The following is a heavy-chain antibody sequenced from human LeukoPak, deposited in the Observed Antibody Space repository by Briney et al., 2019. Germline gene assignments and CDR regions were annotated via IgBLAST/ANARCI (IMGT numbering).Heavy chain of an antibody. Sequence: GGSLRLSCAASGFTFSSYNMNWVRQAPGKGLEWVSYISFSGGTIYYADSVRGRFTISRDNAKNSLYLQMNSLRAEDTAVYYCARDPPGYCSGGSCYSDYWGQGTLVTVSS. J-gene: IGHJ4*02. CDR2: ISFSGGTI. D-gene: IGHD2-15*01. CDR1: GFTFSSYN. CDR3: ARDPPGYCSGGSCYSDY. V-gene: IGHV3-48*04.